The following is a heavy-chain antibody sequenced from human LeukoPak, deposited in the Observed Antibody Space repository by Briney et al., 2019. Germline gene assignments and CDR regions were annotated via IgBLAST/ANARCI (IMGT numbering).Heavy chain of an antibody. J-gene: IGHJ4*02. Sequence: PSETLSLTCTVSGGSINSGGYYWTWIRQHPGKGLEWIGYIYYSGSTYYNLSLKSRVTISLDTSKNQFSLKLSSVTAADTAVYYCARDPGGNRDGYNLLWGQGTLVTVSS. D-gene: IGHD5-12*01. CDR1: GGSINSGGYY. CDR2: IYYSGST. CDR3: ARDPGGNRDGYNLL. V-gene: IGHV4-31*03.